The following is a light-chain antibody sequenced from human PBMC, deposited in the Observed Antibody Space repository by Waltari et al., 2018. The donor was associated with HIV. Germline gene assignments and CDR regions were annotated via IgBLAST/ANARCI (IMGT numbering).Light chain of an antibody. CDR1: SYNIGSNY. CDR3: AAWDDSLSGPV. Sequence: QSVLTQPPSASGTPGPRVTISCSGSSYNIGSNYVYCYQQLPGTAPKLLIYRNNQRPSGVPDRFSGSKSGTSASLAISGLRSEDEADYYCAAWDDSLSGPVFGGGTKLTVL. V-gene: IGLV1-47*01. CDR2: RNN. J-gene: IGLJ3*02.